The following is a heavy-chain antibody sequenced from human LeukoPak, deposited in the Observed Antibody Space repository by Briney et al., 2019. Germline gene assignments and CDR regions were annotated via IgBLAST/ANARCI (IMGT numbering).Heavy chain of an antibody. Sequence: GGSLRLSCAPSGFTFSSYWMSWVRQAPGKGLECVANIKQDGSEKYYVDSVKGRFTISRDNAKNSLYPQMNSLRAEDTAVYYCARKAYGLDVWGKGTTVTVSS. V-gene: IGHV3-7*03. CDR1: GFTFSSYW. CDR2: IKQDGSEK. J-gene: IGHJ6*04. CDR3: ARKAYGLDV.